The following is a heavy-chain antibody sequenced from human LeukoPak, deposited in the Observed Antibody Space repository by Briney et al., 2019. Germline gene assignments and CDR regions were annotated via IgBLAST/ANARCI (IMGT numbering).Heavy chain of an antibody. CDR2: ISSSSDTI. J-gene: IGHJ6*02. D-gene: IGHD3-10*01. V-gene: IGHV3-48*04. CDR3: ARDFSNYYGSGRFYGMDV. Sequence: PGGSLRLSCAASGFTFSSYSMTWVRQGPGKGLEWVSYISSSSDTIYYADSVKGRFTISRDNAKNSLYLQMNSLRAEDTAVYYCARDFSNYYGSGRFYGMDVWGQGTTVTVSS. CDR1: GFTFSSYS.